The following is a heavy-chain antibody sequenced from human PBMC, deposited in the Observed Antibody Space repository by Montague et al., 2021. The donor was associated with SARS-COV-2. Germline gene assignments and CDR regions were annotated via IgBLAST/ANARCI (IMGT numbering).Heavy chain of an antibody. D-gene: IGHD7-27*01. CDR3: ATSADWGSTGRFDF. CDR2: VDPEDGKT. CDR1: GYSLTELP. Sequence: SVKVSCKVSGYSLTELPMHWVRQAPGKGLEWMGGVDPEDGKTIYAQNFQGRLTIAEDTSADTAYMELSSLRSDDTAVYYCATSADWGSTGRFDFWGQGTLVTVPS. J-gene: IGHJ4*02. V-gene: IGHV1-24*01.